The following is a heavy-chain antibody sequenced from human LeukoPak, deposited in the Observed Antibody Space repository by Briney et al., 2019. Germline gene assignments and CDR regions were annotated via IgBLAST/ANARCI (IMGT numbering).Heavy chain of an antibody. CDR1: GYTFTSYY. V-gene: IGHV1-46*01. J-gene: IGHJ3*02. CDR3: ARDRFPGTSIVDAFDI. CDR2: INPSGGST. Sequence: GASVKVSCKASGYTFTSYYMHWVRQAPGQGLEWMGIINPSGGSTSYAQKFQGRVTMTRDTSTSTVYMELSSLRSEDTAVYYCARDRFPGTSIVDAFDIWGQGTMVTVFS. D-gene: IGHD1-7*01.